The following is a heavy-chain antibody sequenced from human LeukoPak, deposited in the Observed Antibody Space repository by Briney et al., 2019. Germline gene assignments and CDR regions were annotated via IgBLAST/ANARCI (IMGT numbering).Heavy chain of an antibody. CDR1: GGSISSGSYY. CDR2: IYSSGTT. J-gene: IGHJ4*02. CDR3: ATSSAVGAFYFDY. Sequence: SETLSLTCTVSGGSISSGSYYWSWIRQPAGKGLGWIGHIYSSGTTNYSPSLKSRVTISVDTSKNQFFLELSSVTAADTAVYYCATSSAVGAFYFDYWGQGTLVTVSS. V-gene: IGHV4-61*09. D-gene: IGHD6-19*01.